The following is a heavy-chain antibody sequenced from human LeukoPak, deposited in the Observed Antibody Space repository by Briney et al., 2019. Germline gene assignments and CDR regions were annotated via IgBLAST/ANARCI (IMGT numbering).Heavy chain of an antibody. J-gene: IGHJ5*02. V-gene: IGHV3-23*01. CDR1: GFTFSSCA. CDR2: ISDSGGST. CDR3: ARAVDFWSGYPQPNWFDP. D-gene: IGHD3-3*01. Sequence: PGGSLRLSCAASGFTFSSCAMSWVRQAPGKGLEWVSAISDSGGSTYNADSVKGRFTISRDNSENTLYLQMNSLRAEDTAVYYCARAVDFWSGYPQPNWFDPWGQGTLVTVSS.